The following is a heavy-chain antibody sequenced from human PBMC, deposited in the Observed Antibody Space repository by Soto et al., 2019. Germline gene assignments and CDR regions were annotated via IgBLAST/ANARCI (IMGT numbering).Heavy chain of an antibody. V-gene: IGHV4-34*01. CDR1: GGSFSGYF. J-gene: IGHJ6*01. D-gene: IGHD3-10*01. CDR3: ARGLEFERVYYYYGMDV. CDR2: INHSGST. Sequence: SETLSLTCAVYGGSFSGYFWSWIRQPPGKGLEWIGEINHSGSTNYNPSLKSRVTISVDTSKNQFSLKLSSVTAADTAVYYCARGLEFERVYYYYGMDVWGQGTTVT.